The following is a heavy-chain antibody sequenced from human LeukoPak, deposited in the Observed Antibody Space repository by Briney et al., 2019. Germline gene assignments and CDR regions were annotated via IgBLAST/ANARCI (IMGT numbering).Heavy chain of an antibody. V-gene: IGHV1-18*01. CDR2: ISPYNGNT. Sequence: ASVKVSCKASGYTFTSLGISWVRQAPGQGLEWMRWISPYNGNTNYAQNLQGRVTMTTDTSTSTAYMELRSLRSDDTAVYYCAREYCSSTRCYSGDYWGQGTLVTVSS. D-gene: IGHD2-2*02. CDR3: AREYCSSTRCYSGDY. CDR1: GYTFTSLG. J-gene: IGHJ4*02.